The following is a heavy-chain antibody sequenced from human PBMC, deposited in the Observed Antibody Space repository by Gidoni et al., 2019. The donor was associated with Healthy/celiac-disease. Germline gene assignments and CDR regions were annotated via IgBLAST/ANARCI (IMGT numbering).Heavy chain of an antibody. D-gene: IGHD5-18*01. CDR2: IYTSGST. Sequence: QMQLQESGPALVKPSQTLSRTCTVTGGSTSSGSYSGSWIRQPAGKGLEWIVRIYTSGSTNYNPSLKSRVTMSVDTSKNQFSLKLSSVTAADTAVYYCARGRIQLWNWFDPWGQGTLVTVSS. J-gene: IGHJ5*02. V-gene: IGHV4-61*02. CDR1: GGSTSSGSYS. CDR3: ARGRIQLWNWFDP.